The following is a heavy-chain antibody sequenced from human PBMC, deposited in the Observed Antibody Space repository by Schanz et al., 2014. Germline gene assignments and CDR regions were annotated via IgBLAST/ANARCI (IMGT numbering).Heavy chain of an antibody. CDR2: ISSGGRNI. D-gene: IGHD3-10*01. V-gene: IGHV3-NL1*01. CDR3: VREENYPSFLGYYYYMDV. CDR1: GFTFSSYG. J-gene: IGHJ6*03. Sequence: QVQLVESGGGLVQPGGSLRLSCAASGFTFSSYGMHWVRQAPGKGLEWVSSISSGGRNISYADSLKGRFTISRDNSKSMLFLEMSSLRVEDTAVYYCVREENYPSFLGYYYYMDVWGKGTSVTVSS.